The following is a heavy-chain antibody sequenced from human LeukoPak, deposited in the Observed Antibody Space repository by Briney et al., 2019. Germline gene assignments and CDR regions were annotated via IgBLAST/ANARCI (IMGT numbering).Heavy chain of an antibody. V-gene: IGHV1-69*04. Sequence: SVKVSCKASGYTFTSYDINWVRQAPGQGLEWMGRIIPILGIANYAQKFQGRVTITADKSTSTAYMELSSLRSEDTAVYYCARVRDMTNYYYYGMDVWGQGTTVTVSS. J-gene: IGHJ6*02. D-gene: IGHD4-11*01. CDR3: ARVRDMTNYYYYGMDV. CDR2: IIPILGIA. CDR1: GYTFTSYD.